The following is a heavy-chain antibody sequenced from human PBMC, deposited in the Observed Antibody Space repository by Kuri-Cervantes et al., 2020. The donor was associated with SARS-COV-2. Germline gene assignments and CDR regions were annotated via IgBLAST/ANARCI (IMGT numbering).Heavy chain of an antibody. CDR3: ARDFRGSNYYDSSGPHDAFDI. J-gene: IGHJ3*02. V-gene: IGHV1-18*01. CDR1: GYTFTSYG. Sequence: ASVKVSCKASGYTFTSYGISWVRQAPGQGLEWMGWISAYNGNTSYAQKFQGRVTMTRDTSTSTVYMELSSLRSEDTAVYYCARDFRGSNYYDSSGPHDAFDIWGQGTMVTVSS. D-gene: IGHD3-22*01. CDR2: ISAYNGNT.